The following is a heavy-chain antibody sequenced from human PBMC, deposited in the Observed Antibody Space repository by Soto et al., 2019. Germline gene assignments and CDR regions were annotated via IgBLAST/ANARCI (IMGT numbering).Heavy chain of an antibody. J-gene: IGHJ4*02. CDR1: GGTFSTYS. Sequence: QVQLVQSGAEVKKPGSSVKVSCKTSGGTFSTYSIVWVRQAPGEGLEWMGGIIPIFGTANYAQKFKDRVTIPADKSTTTAFMELSSLKSEDTAMYYCASSSGNNYGVGTNYYFDYWGQGTLVTVSS. D-gene: IGHD1-26*01. CDR3: ASSSGNNYGVGTNYYFDY. V-gene: IGHV1-69*06. CDR2: IIPIFGTA.